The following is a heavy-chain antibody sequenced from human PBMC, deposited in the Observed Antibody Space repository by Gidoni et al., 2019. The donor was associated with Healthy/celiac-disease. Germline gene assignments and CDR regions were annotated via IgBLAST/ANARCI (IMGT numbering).Heavy chain of an antibody. CDR3: ARASRYCSSTSCYTSWFDP. Sequence: EVQLVESGGGLVKPGGSLRLSCAAAGFTFSSYSMNWVRQAPGKGLEWVSSISSRSSYIYYADSVKSRFTIYRDNAKSSLYLQMNSLRAEDTAVYYCARASRYCSSTSCYTSWFDPWGQGTLVTVSS. J-gene: IGHJ5*02. CDR2: ISSRSSYI. CDR1: GFTFSSYS. D-gene: IGHD2-2*02. V-gene: IGHV3-21*01.